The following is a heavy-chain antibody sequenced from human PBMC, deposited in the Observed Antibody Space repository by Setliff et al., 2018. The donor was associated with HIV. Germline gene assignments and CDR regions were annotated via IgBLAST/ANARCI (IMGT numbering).Heavy chain of an antibody. CDR1: GVSTSNKNYW. CDR3: ARLDWFSKNFDF. J-gene: IGHJ4*02. D-gene: IGHD3-3*01. Sequence: PSETLSLTCAVSGVSTSNKNYWWSWVRQLPGKGLEWIGEAYHRGNTNYNPSLKSRVTMSVDKSLDQVALKLSSVTAADPAVYFCARLDWFSKNFDFWGQGTLVTVSS. V-gene: IGHV4-4*02. CDR2: AYHRGNT.